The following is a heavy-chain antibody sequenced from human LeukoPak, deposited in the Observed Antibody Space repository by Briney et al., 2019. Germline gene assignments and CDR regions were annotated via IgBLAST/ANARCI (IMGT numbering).Heavy chain of an antibody. D-gene: IGHD1-26*01. CDR2: ISGDNGDR. J-gene: IGHJ4*02. CDR1: GYIFTSYG. CDR3: ARSGRGTYYYFDY. Sequence: ASVTVSCKASGYIFTSYGITWVRQAPGQGLEWMGWISGDNGDRKFAQKLQGRVTMTTDTSTGTAYMELRSLRSDDTAVYYCARSGRGTYYYFDYWGQGTLVTVSS. V-gene: IGHV1-18*01.